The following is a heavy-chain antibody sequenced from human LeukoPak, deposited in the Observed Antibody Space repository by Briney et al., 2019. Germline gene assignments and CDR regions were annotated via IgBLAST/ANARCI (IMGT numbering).Heavy chain of an antibody. CDR3: ARDSEGGATSP. V-gene: IGHV1-2*02. D-gene: IGHD1-26*01. CDR1: GYTFTGYY. Sequence: ASVRVSCKTSGYTFTGYYMHWVRQAPGQGLEWMGWINPNSGDTNYAQKFQGRVTMTRDTSISTAYMELSRLRSDDTAVYYCARDSEGGATSPWGQGTLVTVSS. J-gene: IGHJ4*02. CDR2: INPNSGDT.